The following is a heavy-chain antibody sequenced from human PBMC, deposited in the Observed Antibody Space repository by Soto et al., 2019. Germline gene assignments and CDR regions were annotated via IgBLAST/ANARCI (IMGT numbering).Heavy chain of an antibody. CDR1: SGSISSDGYY. CDR2: IHYSGGT. CDR3: ARSRSGSYFKFDP. D-gene: IGHD1-26*01. J-gene: IGHJ5*02. Sequence: SETLSLTCTVSSGSISSDGYYWNWIRQHPGKGLEWIGYIHYSGGTHYNPSLKSRVTISVDTSRNDFSLNLYSVTAADTAVYYCARSRSGSYFKFDPWGQGTLVTVSS. V-gene: IGHV4-31*03.